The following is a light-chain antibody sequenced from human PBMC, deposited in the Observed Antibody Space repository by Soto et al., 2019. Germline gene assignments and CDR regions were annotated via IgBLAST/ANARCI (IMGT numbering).Light chain of an antibody. CDR3: QQRSNWPPT. CDR2: GAS. CDR1: QSVSSN. Sequence: EVVMTQSPDTLSVSPGERATLSCRASQSVSSNLAWYQQKLGQAPRLLIYGASTRATGISARISGSGSGTDFTLTISSLEPEDFAVYYCQQRSNWPPTFGGGTKVDI. V-gene: IGKV3-15*01. J-gene: IGKJ4*01.